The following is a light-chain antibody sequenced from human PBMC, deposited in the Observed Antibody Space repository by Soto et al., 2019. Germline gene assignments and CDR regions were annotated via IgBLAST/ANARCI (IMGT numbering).Light chain of an antibody. CDR2: DAS. J-gene: IGKJ4*01. CDR3: QQLNSYPLT. Sequence: DIQMTQSPSTLSASVGDRVTITCRASQSISSWLAWYQQKPGKAPKLLVYDASTLQSGVASRFSGSGSGTEFTLTISSLQPEDFATYSCQQLNSYPLTFGGGTKVDIK. V-gene: IGKV1-5*01. CDR1: QSISSW.